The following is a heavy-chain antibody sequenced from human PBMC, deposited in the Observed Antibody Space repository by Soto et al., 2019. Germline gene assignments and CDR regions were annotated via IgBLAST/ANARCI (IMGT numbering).Heavy chain of an antibody. CDR3: ARDTRRSWSYLGYYYYYGMDV. J-gene: IGHJ6*02. CDR1: GYTFTSYG. V-gene: IGHV1-18*04. CDR2: ISAYNGNT. D-gene: IGHD1-26*01. Sequence: GASVKVSCKASGYTFTSYGISWVRQAPGQGLEWMGWISAYNGNTNYAQKLQGRVTMTTDTSTSTAYMELRSLRSDDTAVYYCARDTRRSWSYLGYYYYYGMDVWGQGTTVTVSS.